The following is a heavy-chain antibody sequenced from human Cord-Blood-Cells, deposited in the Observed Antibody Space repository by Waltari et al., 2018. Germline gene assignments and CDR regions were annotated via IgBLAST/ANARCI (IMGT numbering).Heavy chain of an antibody. V-gene: IGHV1-8*01. Sequence: QVQLVQSGAEVKKPGASVQVSCKASGYTFTSYDITWVRQANGQGLEWMGWMNPNSGNTGYAQKFQGRVTMTRNTSISTAYMELSSLRSEDTAVYYCAIGSYLASLAEYFQHWGQGTLVTVSS. J-gene: IGHJ1*01. CDR2: MNPNSGNT. CDR1: GYTFTSYD. CDR3: AIGSYLASLAEYFQH. D-gene: IGHD1-26*01.